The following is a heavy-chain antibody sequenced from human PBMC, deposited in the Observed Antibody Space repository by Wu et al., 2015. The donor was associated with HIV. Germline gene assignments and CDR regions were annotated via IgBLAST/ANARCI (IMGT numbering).Heavy chain of an antibody. D-gene: IGHD4-17*01. V-gene: IGHV1-69*05. J-gene: IGHJ3*02. Sequence: QAQLEQSGAEVKKPGSSVKVTCKASGAGFTSYAVSWVRQAPGQGLEWMGGINPLFGTTKHAQRFQDRVKFTTDESKSTVYMELSSLRSEDTAVYYCAREGMTTVTTVAFDNWGQGTMVTVAS. CDR2: INPLFGTT. CDR3: AREGMTTVTTVAFDN. CDR1: GAGFTSYA.